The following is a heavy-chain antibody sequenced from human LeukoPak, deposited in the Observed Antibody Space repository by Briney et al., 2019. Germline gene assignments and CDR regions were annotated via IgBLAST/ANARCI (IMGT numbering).Heavy chain of an antibody. CDR2: INPNSGGT. J-gene: IGHJ5*02. V-gene: IGHV1-2*06. CDR1: GYTFTGYY. Sequence: GASVKVSCKASGYTFTGYYMHWVRQAPGQGLEWMGRINPNSGGTNYAQKFQGRVTMTRDKHISTAYMELSRLRSDDTAVYYCARDSILRYFDWLLNHWGQGTLVTVSS. CDR3: ARDSILRYFDWLLNH. D-gene: IGHD3-9*01.